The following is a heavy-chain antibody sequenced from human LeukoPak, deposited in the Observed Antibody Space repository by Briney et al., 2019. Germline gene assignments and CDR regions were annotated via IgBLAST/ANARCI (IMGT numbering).Heavy chain of an antibody. Sequence: AASVTVSCKASGYTFTVYYMHWVRQAPGQGLEWMGWINPNSGGTNYAQKFQGRVAMTRDTSISTAYMELSRLRSDDTAVYYCARDGGWRGYSYGFSDYWGQGTLVTVSS. V-gene: IGHV1-2*02. CDR1: GYTFTVYY. D-gene: IGHD5-18*01. CDR2: INPNSGGT. CDR3: ARDGGWRGYSYGFSDY. J-gene: IGHJ4*02.